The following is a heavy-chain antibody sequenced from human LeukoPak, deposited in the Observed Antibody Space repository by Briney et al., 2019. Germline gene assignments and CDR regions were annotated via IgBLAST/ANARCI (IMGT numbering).Heavy chain of an antibody. J-gene: IGHJ4*02. Sequence: PSETLSLTCAVYGGSFSGYYWSWIRQPPGKGLEWIGEINHSGSTNYNPSLKSRVTISVDTSKNQFSLKLSSVTAADTAVHYCARGQLGRSCYNYWGQGTLVTVSS. CDR3: ARGQLGRSCYNY. CDR2: INHSGST. CDR1: GGSFSGYY. V-gene: IGHV4-34*01. D-gene: IGHD7-27*01.